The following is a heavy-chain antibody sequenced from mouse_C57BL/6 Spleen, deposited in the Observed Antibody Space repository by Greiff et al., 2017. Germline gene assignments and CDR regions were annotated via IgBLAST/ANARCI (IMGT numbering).Heavy chain of an antibody. Sequence: VKLMESGAELVRPGTSVKVSCKASGYAFTNYLIEWVKQRPGQGLEWIGVINPGSGGTNYNEKFKGKATLTADKSSSTAYMQLSSLTSEDSAVYFCAREIWFAYWGQGTLVTVSA. CDR1: GYAFTNYL. V-gene: IGHV1-54*01. CDR2: INPGSGGT. J-gene: IGHJ3*01. CDR3: AREIWFAY.